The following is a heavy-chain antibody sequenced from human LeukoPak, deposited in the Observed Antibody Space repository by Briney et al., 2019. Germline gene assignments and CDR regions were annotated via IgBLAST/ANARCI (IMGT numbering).Heavy chain of an antibody. CDR2: TNSDGSGT. CDR3: ARDLFYDNSGFYAFDS. CDR1: GFTFSTYW. D-gene: IGHD3-22*01. V-gene: IGHV3-74*01. J-gene: IGHJ4*02. Sequence: PGGSLRLSCAASGFTFSTYWMHWVRQAPGKGLVWVSRTNSDGSGTVYADSVKGRFTISRDNPKNTLFLQMNSLRAEDTAVYYCARDLFYDNSGFYAFDSWGLGTLVTVSS.